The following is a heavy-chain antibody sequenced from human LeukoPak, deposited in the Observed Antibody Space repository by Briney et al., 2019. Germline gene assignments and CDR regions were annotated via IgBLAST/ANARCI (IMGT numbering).Heavy chain of an antibody. CDR3: GGYSYGPYYYYYYYMDV. CDR1: GFTFSSYE. V-gene: IGHV3-48*03. J-gene: IGHJ6*03. Sequence: PGGSLRLSCAASGFTFSSYEMNWVRQAPGKGLEWVSYISSSGSTIYYADSVKGRFTISRDNSKNTLHLQMNSLRAEDTAVYYCGGYSYGPYYYYYYYMDVWGKGTTVTVSS. D-gene: IGHD5-18*01. CDR2: ISSSGSTI.